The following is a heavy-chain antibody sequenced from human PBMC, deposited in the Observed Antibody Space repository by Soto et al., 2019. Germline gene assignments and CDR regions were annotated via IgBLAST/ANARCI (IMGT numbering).Heavy chain of an antibody. Sequence: PSETLSLTCTVSGGSISSGGYYWSWIRQHPGKGLEWIGYIYYSGSTSYNPSLKSRVTISVDTSKNQFSLKLSSVTAADTAVYYCASRNYSDSSGLGAFDIWGQGTMVTVSS. D-gene: IGHD3-22*01. CDR2: IYYSGST. CDR1: GGSISSGGYY. J-gene: IGHJ3*02. CDR3: ASRNYSDSSGLGAFDI. V-gene: IGHV4-61*08.